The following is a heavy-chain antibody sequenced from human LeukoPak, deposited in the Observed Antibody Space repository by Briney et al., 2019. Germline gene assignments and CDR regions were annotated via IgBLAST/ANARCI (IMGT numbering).Heavy chain of an antibody. CDR2: IWYDGSNK. V-gene: IGHV3-33*01. CDR3: ARGEVGGVFFDY. J-gene: IGHJ4*02. D-gene: IGHD1-26*01. CDR1: GFTFSSYG. Sequence: GRSLRLSCAASGFTFSSYGMHWVRQAPGKGLEWVAVIWYDGSNKYYADSVKGRFTISRDNSKNTLYLQMNSLRAEDTAVYYCARGEVGGVFFDYWGQGTLVTVSS.